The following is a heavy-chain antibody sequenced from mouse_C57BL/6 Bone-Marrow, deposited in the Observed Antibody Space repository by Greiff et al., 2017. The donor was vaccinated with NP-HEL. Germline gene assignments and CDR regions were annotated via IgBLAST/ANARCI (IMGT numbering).Heavy chain of an antibody. CDR2: LSDGGSYT. D-gene: IGHD1-1*01. V-gene: IGHV5-4*01. CDR3: ARGGRSFAY. CDR1: GFTFSSYA. Sequence: EVQGVESGGGLVKPGGSLKLSCAASGFTFSSYALSWVRQTPEKRLEWVAALSDGGSYTYYPDNVKGRFTISRDNAKNNLYLQMSHLKSEDTAMYYCARGGRSFAYWGQGTLVTVSA. J-gene: IGHJ3*01.